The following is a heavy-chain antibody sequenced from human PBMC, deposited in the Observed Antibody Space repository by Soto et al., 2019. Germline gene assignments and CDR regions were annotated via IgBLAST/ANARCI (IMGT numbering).Heavy chain of an antibody. CDR3: AKEWAGDAFDV. CDR2: LSFSGGTT. D-gene: IGHD6-19*01. V-gene: IGHV3-23*01. Sequence: QLLDSGGGLVQPGGSLRLSCAASGITFSTYAMSWVRQAPGQGLEWVSSLSFSGGTTYYADSVKGRFTISRDNSKSTLYLQMTSLRAEDTALYFCAKEWAGDAFDVWGPGTMVTVSS. J-gene: IGHJ3*01. CDR1: GITFSTYA.